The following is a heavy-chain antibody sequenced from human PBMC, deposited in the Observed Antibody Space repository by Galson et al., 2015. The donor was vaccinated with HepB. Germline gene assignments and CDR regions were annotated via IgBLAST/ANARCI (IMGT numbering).Heavy chain of an antibody. CDR2: ISDSGDNT. J-gene: IGHJ4*02. D-gene: IGHD3-10*01. V-gene: IGHV3-23*01. CDR3: AGESWYGFHS. CDR1: GFTFSCYA. Sequence: SLRLSCAASGFTFSCYAMRWVRQAPGKGLEWVSGISDSGDNTYYTDSVKGRFTISRDISKNTLYLQMNSLRGEDTAVYYCAGESWYGFHSWGQGTLVSVSS.